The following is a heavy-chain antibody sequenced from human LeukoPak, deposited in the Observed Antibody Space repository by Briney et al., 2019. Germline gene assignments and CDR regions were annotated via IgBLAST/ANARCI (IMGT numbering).Heavy chain of an antibody. CDR1: GYTFTSYD. V-gene: IGHV1-8*03. CDR2: MNPNSGNT. CDR3: ASSPYSGSDQGFDY. J-gene: IGHJ4*02. D-gene: IGHD1-26*01. Sequence: ALVKVSCKASGYTFTSYDINWVRQATGQGLEWMGWMNPNSGNTGYAQKFQGRVTITRNTSISTAYMELSSLRSEDTAVYYCASSPYSGSDQGFDYWGQGTLVTVSS.